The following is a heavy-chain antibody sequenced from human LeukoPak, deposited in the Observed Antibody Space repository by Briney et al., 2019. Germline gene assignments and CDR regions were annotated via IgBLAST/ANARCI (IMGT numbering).Heavy chain of an antibody. CDR1: GFTFDDYA. V-gene: IGHV3-9*01. D-gene: IGHD3-9*01. J-gene: IGHJ6*02. CDR3: TRDLMDYDVSTGLHHYYMDV. Sequence: GGSLRLSCAASGFTFDDYAMHWVRQAPGKGLEWVSGISWNSGSIGYADSVKGRFTISRDNAKNSLYLQMNNLRVEDTAVYYCTRDLMDYDVSTGLHHYYMDVWGQGTTVTVSS. CDR2: ISWNSGSI.